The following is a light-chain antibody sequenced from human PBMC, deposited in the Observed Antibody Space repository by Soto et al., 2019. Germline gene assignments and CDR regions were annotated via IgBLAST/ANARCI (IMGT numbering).Light chain of an antibody. CDR3: QQYGRSPLT. V-gene: IGKV3-20*01. J-gene: IGKJ4*01. CDR2: GAS. CDR1: QSVSSNY. Sequence: EIVLTQSPGTLSLSPGERVTLSCRASQSVSSNYLAWYQQKPGQAPRLLIYGASSRATGIPDRFSGSGSGTVFTLTISRLEPEDVAVYYCQQYGRSPLTFGGGTKVEIK.